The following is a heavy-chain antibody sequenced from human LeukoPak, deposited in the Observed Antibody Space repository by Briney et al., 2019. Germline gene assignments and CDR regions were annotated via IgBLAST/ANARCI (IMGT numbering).Heavy chain of an antibody. Sequence: SVKVSCKASGGTFSSYAISWVRQAPGQGLEWMGGIIPISGTANYAQKFQGRVTITTDESTSTAYMELSSLRSEDTAVYYCARPHYYDSSGYYGLDYWGQGTLVTVSS. CDR1: GGTFSSYA. D-gene: IGHD3-22*01. CDR2: IIPISGTA. CDR3: ARPHYYDSSGYYGLDY. V-gene: IGHV1-69*05. J-gene: IGHJ4*02.